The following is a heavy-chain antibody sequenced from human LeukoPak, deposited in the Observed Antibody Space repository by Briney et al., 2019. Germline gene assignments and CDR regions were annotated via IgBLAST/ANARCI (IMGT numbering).Heavy chain of an antibody. Sequence: SVKVSCKASGGTFSSYAISWVRQAPGQGLEWMGGIIPIFGTANYAQKFQGRVTITADESTSTAYMELSSLRSEDTAVYYCARSGGRGATTRETFDYWGQGTLVTVSS. J-gene: IGHJ4*02. D-gene: IGHD1-26*01. CDR3: ARSGGRGATTRETFDY. CDR1: GGTFSSYA. V-gene: IGHV1-69*13. CDR2: IIPIFGTA.